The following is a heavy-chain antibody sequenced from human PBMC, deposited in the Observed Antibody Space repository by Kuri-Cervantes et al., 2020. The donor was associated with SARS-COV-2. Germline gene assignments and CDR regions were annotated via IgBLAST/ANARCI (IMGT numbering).Heavy chain of an antibody. CDR2: ISGSGGTT. D-gene: IGHD2-2*01. CDR3: AKDLGHQNWFDP. Sequence: GESLKISCAASGFTFSSYAMSWVRQAPGKGLEWVSAISGSGGTTYYADSVKGRFTISRDNSKNTLYLQMNSLRDEDTAVYYCAKDLGHQNWFDPWGQGTMVTVSS. CDR1: GFTFSSYA. V-gene: IGHV3-23*01. J-gene: IGHJ5*02.